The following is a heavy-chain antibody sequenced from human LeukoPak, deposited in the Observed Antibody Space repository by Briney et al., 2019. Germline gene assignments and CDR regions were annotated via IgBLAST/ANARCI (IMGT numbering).Heavy chain of an antibody. CDR2: IYYTGSTRST. Sequence: SETLSLTCSVSGGSITSYYWSWIRQPPGKGLAWIGDIYYTGSTRSTNYNPSLKSRVTISEDTSENQFSLSLSSVTAADTAVYFCARKHSSGWLFDYWGQGALVTVSS. V-gene: IGHV4-59*01. CDR3: ARKHSSGWLFDY. J-gene: IGHJ4*02. D-gene: IGHD6-19*01. CDR1: GGSITSYY.